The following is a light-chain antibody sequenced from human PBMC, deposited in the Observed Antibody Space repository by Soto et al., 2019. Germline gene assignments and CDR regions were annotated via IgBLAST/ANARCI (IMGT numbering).Light chain of an antibody. CDR2: DVS. V-gene: IGLV2-14*01. CDR3: SSYTSSSPYV. Sequence: QSVLTQPASVSGSPGQSITISCTGTSSDVGGYNYVSWYQQHPGKAPKLMIYDVSNRPSGVSNRFSGSKSGNTASLTISGLQAEDEADYYCSSYTSSSPYVFGTGTNHRP. J-gene: IGLJ1*01. CDR1: SSDVGGYNY.